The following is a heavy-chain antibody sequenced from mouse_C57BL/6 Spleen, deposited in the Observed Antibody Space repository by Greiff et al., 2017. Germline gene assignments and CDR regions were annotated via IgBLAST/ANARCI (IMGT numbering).Heavy chain of an antibody. CDR1: GYTFTDYE. CDR2: IDPETGGT. V-gene: IGHV1-15*01. CDR3: TRAYGSPCYFDG. D-gene: IGHD1-1*01. Sequence: VQLQQSGAELVRPGASVTLSCKASGYTFTDYEMHWVKQTPVHGLEWIGAIDPETGGTAYNQKFKGKAILTADKSSSTAYMELRSLTSEDSAVYYCTRAYGSPCYFDGWGTGTTVTVSS. J-gene: IGHJ1*03.